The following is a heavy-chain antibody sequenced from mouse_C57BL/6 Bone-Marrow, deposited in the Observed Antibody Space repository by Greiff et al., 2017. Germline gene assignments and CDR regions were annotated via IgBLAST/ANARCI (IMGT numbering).Heavy chain of an antibody. J-gene: IGHJ4*01. CDR1: GYTFTDYY. Sequence: QVQLQQSGAELVRPGASVKLSCKASGYTFTDYYINWVKQRPGQGLEWIARIYPGSGNTYYNEKFKGKATLTAEKSSSTAYMQLSSLTSEDSAVYFCARDYCSSYVEGAIDYWGQGTSVTVSS. CDR2: IYPGSGNT. V-gene: IGHV1-76*01. CDR3: ARDYCSSYVEGAIDY. D-gene: IGHD1-1*01.